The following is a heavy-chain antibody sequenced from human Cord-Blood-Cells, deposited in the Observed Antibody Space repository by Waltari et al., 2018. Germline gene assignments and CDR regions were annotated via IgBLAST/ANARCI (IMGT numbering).Heavy chain of an antibody. Sequence: EVQLVESGGGLVQPGRSLRPSCAASGFTFDDYAMHWVRQAPGKGLEWVSGISWNSGSIGYADSVKGRFTISRDNAKNSLYLQMNSLRAEDTALYYCAKRYDFWSGLGDWGQGTLVTVSS. V-gene: IGHV3-9*01. CDR3: AKRYDFWSGLGD. CDR2: ISWNSGSI. D-gene: IGHD3-3*01. J-gene: IGHJ4*02. CDR1: GFTFDDYA.